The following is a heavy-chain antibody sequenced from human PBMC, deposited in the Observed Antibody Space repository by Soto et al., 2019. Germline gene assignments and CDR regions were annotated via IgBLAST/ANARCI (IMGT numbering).Heavy chain of an antibody. V-gene: IGHV1-3*01. CDR3: ARELNYYGSGRPLGY. J-gene: IGHJ4*02. D-gene: IGHD3-10*01. CDR2: INAGNGNT. Sequence: GASVKVSCKASGYTFTSYAMHWVRQAPGQRLEWMGWINAGNGNTKYSQKFQGRVTITRDTSASTAYMELSSLRSEDTAVYYCARELNYYGSGRPLGYWGQGTLVTVSS. CDR1: GYTFTSYA.